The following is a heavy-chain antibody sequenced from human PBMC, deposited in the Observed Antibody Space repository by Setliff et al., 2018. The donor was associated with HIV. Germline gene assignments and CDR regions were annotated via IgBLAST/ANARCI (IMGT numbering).Heavy chain of an antibody. CDR2: INHRGST. CDR1: GGSFSGYY. J-gene: IGHJ4*02. V-gene: IGHV4-34*01. Sequence: SETLSLTCAVHGGSFSGYYWSWIRQPPGKGLEWIGEINHRGSTNCNPSLKSRVSISVDTSKNQFSLKLGSVTAADAAVYYCATLKMATIYRDFDYWGQGTLVTVS. CDR3: ATLKMATIYRDFDY. D-gene: IGHD5-12*01.